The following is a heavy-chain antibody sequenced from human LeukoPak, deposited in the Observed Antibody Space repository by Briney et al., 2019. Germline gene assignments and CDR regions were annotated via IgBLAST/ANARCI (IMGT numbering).Heavy chain of an antibody. J-gene: IGHJ4*02. V-gene: IGHV4-34*01. CDR1: GGSFSGYY. D-gene: IGHD6-19*01. Sequence: SETLSLTCAVYGGSFSGYYWSWIRQPPGKGLEWIGEINHSGSTNYNPSLKSRVTISADTSKNQFSLKLSSVTAADTAVYYCARVRSSGWYSGIDYWAREPWSPSPQ. CDR3: ARVRSSGWYSGIDY. CDR2: INHSGST.